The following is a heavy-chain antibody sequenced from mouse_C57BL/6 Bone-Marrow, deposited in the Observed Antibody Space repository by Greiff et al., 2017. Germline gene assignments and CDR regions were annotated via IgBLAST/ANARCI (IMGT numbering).Heavy chain of an antibody. J-gene: IGHJ3*01. CDR1: GYTFTDYY. CDR2: IYPGSGNT. Sequence: VQLQESGAELVRPGASVKLSCKASGYTFTDYYINWVKQRPGQGLEWIARIYPGSGNTYYNEKFKGKATLTADKSSSTAYMQLSSLTSEDSAVYFCARGEDGSSYPWFAYWGQGTVVTVTA. CDR3: ARGEDGSSYPWFAY. D-gene: IGHD1-1*01. V-gene: IGHV1-76*01.